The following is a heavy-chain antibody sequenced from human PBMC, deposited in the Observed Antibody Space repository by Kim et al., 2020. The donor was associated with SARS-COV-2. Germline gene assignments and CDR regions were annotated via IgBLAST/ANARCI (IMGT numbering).Heavy chain of an antibody. V-gene: IGHV3-30-3*01. CDR2: ISYDGSNK. CDR3: ARATERWLRSDSAFDI. Sequence: GGSLRLSCAASGFTFSSYAMHWVRQAPGKGLEWVAVISYDGSNKYYADSVKGRFTISRDNSKNTLYLQMNSLRAEDTAVYYCARATERWLRSDSAFDIWGQGTMVTVSS. D-gene: IGHD5-12*01. J-gene: IGHJ3*02. CDR1: GFTFSSYA.